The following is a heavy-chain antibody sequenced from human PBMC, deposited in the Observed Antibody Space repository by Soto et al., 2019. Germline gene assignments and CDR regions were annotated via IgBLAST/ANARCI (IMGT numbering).Heavy chain of an antibody. CDR2: IIPIFGTA. J-gene: IGHJ6*02. CDR1: GGTFSSYA. CDR3: ARDLISAVAGNIHMDV. D-gene: IGHD6-19*01. V-gene: IGHV1-69*13. Sequence: ASVKVSCKASGGTFSSYAISWVRQAPGQGLEWMGGIIPIFGTANYAQKFQGRVTITADESTSTAYMELSSLRSEDTAVYYCARDLISAVAGNIHMDVWGQGTTVTVSS.